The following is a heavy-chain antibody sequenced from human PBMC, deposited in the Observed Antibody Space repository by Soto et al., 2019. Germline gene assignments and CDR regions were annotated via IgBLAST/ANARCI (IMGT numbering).Heavy chain of an antibody. J-gene: IGHJ4*02. CDR1: GFTFSTYG. CDR3: ARDVSGGSRLGELSAYFAY. V-gene: IGHV3-30*03. D-gene: IGHD3-16*02. Sequence: QVQLVESGGGVVQPGRSLRLSCVASGFTFSTYGMHWVRQAPGKGLEWVAVISYNGGNKYYADAVKGRFTISRDNSQNPLYLQMSGLRPDDTAVYSCARDVSGGSRLGELSAYFAYWGQGTPVTVSS. CDR2: ISYNGGNK.